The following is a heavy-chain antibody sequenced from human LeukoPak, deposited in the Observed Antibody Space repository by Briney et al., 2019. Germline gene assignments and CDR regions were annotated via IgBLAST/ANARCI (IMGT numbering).Heavy chain of an antibody. J-gene: IGHJ4*02. Sequence: GGSLRLSCTASGFSFSSYAMHWVRQGPGKGLEWVAVVSYDGSNKYYADSVKGRFTISRDNSKNTLYMQMNSLRAEDTAVYYCANVVYCSGGSCYNKQSDYWGQGTLVTVSS. D-gene: IGHD2-15*01. CDR2: VSYDGSNK. CDR3: ANVVYCSGGSCYNKQSDY. V-gene: IGHV3-30*04. CDR1: GFSFSSYA.